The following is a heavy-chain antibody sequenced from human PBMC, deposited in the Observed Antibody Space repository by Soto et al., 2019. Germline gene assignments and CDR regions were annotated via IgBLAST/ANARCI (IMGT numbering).Heavy chain of an antibody. V-gene: IGHV3-7*01. D-gene: IGHD6-6*01. J-gene: IGHJ4*02. CDR3: ARDVGVQELDY. CDR1: DFTFRTNG. Sequence: EVQLVESGGGLVQPGGSLRLSCAASDFTFRTNGLSWARQPPGGGLEWVANIRPEGSGKYYLDSVRGGFTISRDNAENSLFLQIDSLRVEDTAVYYCARDVGVQELDYWGQGTLVTVSA. CDR2: IRPEGSGK.